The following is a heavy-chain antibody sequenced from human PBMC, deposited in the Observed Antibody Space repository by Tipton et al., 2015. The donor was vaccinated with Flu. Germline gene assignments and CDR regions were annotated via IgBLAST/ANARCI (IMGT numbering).Heavy chain of an antibody. CDR2: IYHSGST. CDR3: ARALWIEGYFDY. Sequence: TLSLTCAVSGGSISGGGYSWSWIRQPPGKGLEWIGYIYHSGSTYYNPSLKSRVTISVDRSKNQFSLKLSSVTAADTAVYYCARALWIEGYFDYWGQGTLVTVSS. J-gene: IGHJ4*02. V-gene: IGHV4-30-2*01. CDR1: GGSISGGGYS. D-gene: IGHD3-3*01.